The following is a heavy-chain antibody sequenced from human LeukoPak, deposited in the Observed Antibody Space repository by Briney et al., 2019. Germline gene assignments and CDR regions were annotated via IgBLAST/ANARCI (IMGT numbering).Heavy chain of an antibody. CDR1: GFTFSSYA. CDR2: ISGSGGST. Sequence: GGSLRLSRAASGFTFSSYAMSWVRQAPGKGLEWVSAISGSGGSTYYADSVKGRFTISRDNSKNTLYLQMNSLRAEDTAVYYCAKSYYDFWSGYYTPTGHFYYFDYWGQGTLVTVSS. D-gene: IGHD3-3*01. V-gene: IGHV3-23*01. CDR3: AKSYYDFWSGYYTPTGHFYYFDY. J-gene: IGHJ4*02.